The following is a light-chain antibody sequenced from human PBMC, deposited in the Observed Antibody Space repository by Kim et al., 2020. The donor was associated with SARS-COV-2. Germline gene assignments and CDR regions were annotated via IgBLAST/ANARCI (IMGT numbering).Light chain of an antibody. J-gene: IGKJ1*01. CDR2: DAS. Sequence: PGERATLYCRASHSVSSSLAWNQQKPGQAPRPLIYDASNRATGIPARFSGCGSGTDFTLTISSLEPEDFAVYYCQHRGNWPPFGQGTKVDIK. CDR3: QHRGNWPP. CDR1: HSVSSS. V-gene: IGKV3-11*01.